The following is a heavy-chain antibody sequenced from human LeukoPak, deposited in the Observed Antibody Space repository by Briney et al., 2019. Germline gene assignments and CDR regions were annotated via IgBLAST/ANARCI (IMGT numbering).Heavy chain of an antibody. J-gene: IGHJ4*02. CDR2: ISSSGSMI. Sequence: GGSLRLSCAASGFTFSDYYMSWIRQAPGKGLEWVSYISSSGSMISDADSVKGRFTISRDNAKKSLYLQMNSLRAEDTAVYYCAASTVVTYYFDYWGQGTLVTVSS. V-gene: IGHV3-11*04. D-gene: IGHD4-23*01. CDR1: GFTFSDYY. CDR3: AASTVVTYYFDY.